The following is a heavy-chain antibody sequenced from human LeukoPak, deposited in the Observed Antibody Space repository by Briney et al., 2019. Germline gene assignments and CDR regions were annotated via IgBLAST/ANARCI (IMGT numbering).Heavy chain of an antibody. CDR2: IYTSGST. Sequence: SETLSLTCTVSGGSISSYYWSWIRQPAGKGLEWIGRIYTSGSTNYNPSLKSRVTMSVDTSKNQFSLKLSSVTAADTAVYYCARVDPLPGIAAAGEEWFDHWGQGTLVTVSS. D-gene: IGHD6-13*01. CDR1: GGSISSYY. J-gene: IGHJ5*02. CDR3: ARVDPLPGIAAAGEEWFDH. V-gene: IGHV4-4*07.